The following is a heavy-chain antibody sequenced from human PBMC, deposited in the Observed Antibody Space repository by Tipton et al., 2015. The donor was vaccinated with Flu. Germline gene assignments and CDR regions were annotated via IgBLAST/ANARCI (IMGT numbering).Heavy chain of an antibody. J-gene: IGHJ4*02. CDR2: IYYSGST. Sequence: TLSLTCTVSGGSISSGGYYWSWIRQHPGKGLEWIGYIYYSGSTYYNPPLKSRVTISVDTSKNQFSLKLSSVTAADTAVYYCAREGDYYDSSGPISLFYYWGRGTLVTVSS. V-gene: IGHV4-31*03. CDR3: AREGDYYDSSGPISLFYY. D-gene: IGHD3-22*01. CDR1: GGSISSGGYY.